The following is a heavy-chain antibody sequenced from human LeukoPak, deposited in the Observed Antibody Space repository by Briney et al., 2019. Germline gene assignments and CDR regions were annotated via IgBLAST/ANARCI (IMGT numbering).Heavy chain of an antibody. V-gene: IGHV1-2*06. CDR3: ARGDCSSTSCYIINWFDP. CDR1: GYTFTGYY. J-gene: IGHJ5*02. Sequence: GASVKVSCKASGYTFTGYYMHWVRQAPGQGLEWIGRINPNSGGTNYAQKFQGRVTMTRDTSISTAYMELSRLRSDDTAVYYCARGDCSSTSCYIINWFDPWGQGTLVTVSS. D-gene: IGHD2-2*01. CDR2: INPNSGGT.